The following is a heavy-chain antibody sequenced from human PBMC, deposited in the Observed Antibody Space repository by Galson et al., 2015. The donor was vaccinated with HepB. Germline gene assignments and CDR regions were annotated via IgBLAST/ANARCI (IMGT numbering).Heavy chain of an antibody. CDR2: IIPILGIA. CDR3: AREADYDFWSGLPNWFDP. D-gene: IGHD3-3*01. Sequence: SCKASGGTFSSYAISWVRQAPGQGLEWMGRIIPILGIANYAQKFQGRVTITADKSTSTAYMELSSLRSEDTAVYYCAREADYDFWSGLPNWFDPWGQGTLVTVSS. CDR1: GGTFSSYA. J-gene: IGHJ5*02. V-gene: IGHV1-69*04.